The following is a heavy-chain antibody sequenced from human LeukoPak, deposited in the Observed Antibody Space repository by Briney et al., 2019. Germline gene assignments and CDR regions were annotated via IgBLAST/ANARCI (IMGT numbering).Heavy chain of an antibody. D-gene: IGHD6-13*01. Sequence: GGSLRLSCAASGFTFSSYAMHWVRQAPGKGLEWVAVISYDGSNKYYADSVKGRFTISRDNSKNTLYLQMNSLRAEDTAVYYCARDPSIWAKAAAAGTLNYYYYYMDVWGKGTTVTVSS. CDR1: GFTFSSYA. CDR3: ARDPSIWAKAAAAGTLNYYYYYMDV. CDR2: ISYDGSNK. V-gene: IGHV3-30*04. J-gene: IGHJ6*03.